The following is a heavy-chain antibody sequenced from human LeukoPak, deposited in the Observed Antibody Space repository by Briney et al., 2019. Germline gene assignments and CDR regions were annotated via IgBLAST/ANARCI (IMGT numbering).Heavy chain of an antibody. CDR2: ISGSGGST. Sequence: QTGGSLRLSCAASGFTFSSYAMSWVRQAPGKGLEWVSAISGSGGSTFYTDSVKGRFTISRDNSKNTLYLQMNSLRAEDTAVYYCAKDLKGYYGSGSYPHWGQGTLVTVSP. J-gene: IGHJ4*02. CDR1: GFTFSSYA. CDR3: AKDLKGYYGSGSYPH. D-gene: IGHD3-10*01. V-gene: IGHV3-23*01.